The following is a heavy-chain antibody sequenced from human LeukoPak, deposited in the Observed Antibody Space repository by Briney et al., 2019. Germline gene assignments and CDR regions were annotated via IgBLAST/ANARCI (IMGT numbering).Heavy chain of an antibody. D-gene: IGHD6-19*01. CDR3: ARVRVGIAVAGPYYYGMDI. Sequence: SVKVSCKASGGTFSSYAISWVRQAPGQGLEWMGGIIPIFGTANYAQKFQGRVTITADESTSTAYMELSSLRSEDTAVYYCARVRVGIAVAGPYYYGMDIWGQGTTVTVSS. CDR1: GGTFSSYA. CDR2: IIPIFGTA. V-gene: IGHV1-69*13. J-gene: IGHJ6*02.